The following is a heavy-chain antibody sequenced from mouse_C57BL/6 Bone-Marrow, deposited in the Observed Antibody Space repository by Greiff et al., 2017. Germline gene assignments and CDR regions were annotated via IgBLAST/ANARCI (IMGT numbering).Heavy chain of an antibody. J-gene: IGHJ3*01. Sequence: EVKLMESGGGLVKPGGSLKLSCAASGFTFSDYGMPWVRQAPEKGLEWVAYISSGSSTIYYADTVKGRFTISRDNAKNNLFLQMTSLRSEDSAMYCCASVAWFAYWGQGTLVTVSA. CDR1: GFTFSDYG. CDR3: ASVAWFAY. CDR2: ISSGSSTI. V-gene: IGHV5-17*01.